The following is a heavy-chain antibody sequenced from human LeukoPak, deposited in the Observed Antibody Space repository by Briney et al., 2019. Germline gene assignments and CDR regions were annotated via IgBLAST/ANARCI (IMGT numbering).Heavy chain of an antibody. V-gene: IGHV4-59*01. D-gene: IGHD6-13*01. CDR3: ARFPGGAAAGYFDY. Sequence: SETLSLTCTVSGGSISSYYWSWIRQPPGKGLEWIGYIYYSGSTNYNPSLKSRVTISVDTSKNHFSLKLSSVTAADTAVYYCARFPGGAAAGYFDYWGQGTLVTVSS. CDR2: IYYSGST. CDR1: GGSISSYY. J-gene: IGHJ4*02.